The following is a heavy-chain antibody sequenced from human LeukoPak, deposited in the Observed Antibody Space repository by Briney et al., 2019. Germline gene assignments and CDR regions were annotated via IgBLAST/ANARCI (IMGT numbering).Heavy chain of an antibody. V-gene: IGHV3-30-3*01. CDR1: GFTFNSYS. CDR3: AGTMVRGVPDY. J-gene: IGHJ4*02. Sequence: GGSLRLSCAASGFTFNSYSMHWVRQAPGKGLEWVTAISDDETYKFYADSVKGRFTISRDNSKNTLYLQMNSLRAEDTAVYYCAGTMVRGVPDYWGQGTLVTVSS. D-gene: IGHD3-10*01. CDR2: ISDDETYK.